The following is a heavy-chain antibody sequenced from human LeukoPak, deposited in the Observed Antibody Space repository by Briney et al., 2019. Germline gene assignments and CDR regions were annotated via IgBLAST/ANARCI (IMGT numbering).Heavy chain of an antibody. CDR2: ISGSGGGT. V-gene: IGHV3-23*01. CDR1: GFTFSSYA. Sequence: PGGSLRLSCVASGFTFSSYAMSWVRQAPGKGLEWVSGISGSGGGTYYADSVKGRFTISRDNSKNTLYLQMNSLRAEDTAVYYCAKGTMDWFDPWGQGTLVTVSS. J-gene: IGHJ5*02. D-gene: IGHD4/OR15-4a*01. CDR3: AKGTMDWFDP.